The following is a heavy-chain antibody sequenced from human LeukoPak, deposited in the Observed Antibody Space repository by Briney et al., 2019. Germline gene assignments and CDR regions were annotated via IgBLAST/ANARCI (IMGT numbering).Heavy chain of an antibody. CDR1: GFTFSSYG. D-gene: IGHD2-15*01. V-gene: IGHV3-30*18. CDR3: AKDRGYCSGGSCYHFDY. Sequence: PGGSLRLSCAASGFTFSSYGMHWVRQAPGKGLEWVAVISYDGSNKYYADSVKGRFTISRDNSKNTLYLQMNSLRAEDTAVYYCAKDRGYCSGGSCYHFDYWGRGTLVTVSS. CDR2: ISYDGSNK. J-gene: IGHJ4*02.